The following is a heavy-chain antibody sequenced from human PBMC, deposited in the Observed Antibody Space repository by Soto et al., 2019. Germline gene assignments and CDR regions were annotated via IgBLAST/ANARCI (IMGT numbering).Heavy chain of an antibody. CDR2: IKSKTDGETT. Sequence: LSCAASGFGFSGAWMTWVRQAPGKGLEWVGRIKSKTDGETTDYAAPVKGRFTISRDDSKNMLFLQMNSLETEDTAVFYCITVISLGPTFVLFWGQGALVTVSS. J-gene: IGHJ4*02. V-gene: IGHV3-15*01. CDR1: GFGFSGAW. D-gene: IGHD2-21*01. CDR3: ITVISLGPTFVLF.